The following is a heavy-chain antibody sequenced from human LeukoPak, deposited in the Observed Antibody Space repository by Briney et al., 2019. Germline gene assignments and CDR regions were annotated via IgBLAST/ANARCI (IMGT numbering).Heavy chain of an antibody. CDR1: GYTFTSYG. J-gene: IGHJ6*02. D-gene: IGHD2-15*01. V-gene: IGHV1-18*01. CDR2: ISAYNGST. CDR3: ARGLVVVAARLKDYYYGMDV. Sequence: ASVKVSCKASGYTFTSYGISWVRQAPGQGLEWMGWISAYNGSTNYAQKLQGRVTMTTDTSTSTAYMELRSLRSDDTAVYYCARGLVVVAARLKDYYYGMDVWGQGTTVTVSS.